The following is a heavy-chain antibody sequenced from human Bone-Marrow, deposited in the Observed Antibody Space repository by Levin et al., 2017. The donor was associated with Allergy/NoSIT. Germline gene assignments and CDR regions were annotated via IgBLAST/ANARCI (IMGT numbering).Heavy chain of an antibody. D-gene: IGHD2-21*01. CDR2: INPSGGFT. CDR3: ARHLDVVAVPVPNYYYGMDV. J-gene: IGHJ6*02. V-gene: IGHV1-46*01. Sequence: GASVKVSCRASGFTFSNYYMHWVRQAPGQGLEWMGIINPSGGFTDYTQKFRGRVTVTRDTSTSTVYMELRSLTSEDTAVYYCARHLDVVAVPVPNYYYGMDVWGQGTTVTVSS. CDR1: GFTFSNYY.